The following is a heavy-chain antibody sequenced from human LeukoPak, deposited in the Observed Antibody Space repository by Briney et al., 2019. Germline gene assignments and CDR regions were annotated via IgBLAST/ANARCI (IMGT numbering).Heavy chain of an antibody. CDR1: GFIFSDYY. V-gene: IGHV3-11*06. CDR3: ARDGRGYYDSSGYPDY. D-gene: IGHD3-22*01. J-gene: IGHJ4*02. Sequence: SGGSLRLSCAASGFIFSDYYMTWIRQAPGKGLEWISYISSSSYTDYADSVKGRFTTSRDNAKNSLYLQMDSLRAEDTAVYYCARDGRGYYDSSGYPDYWGQGTLVTVSS. CDR2: ISSSSYT.